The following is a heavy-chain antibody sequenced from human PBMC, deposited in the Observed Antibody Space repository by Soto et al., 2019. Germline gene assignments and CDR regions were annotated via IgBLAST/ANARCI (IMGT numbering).Heavy chain of an antibody. V-gene: IGHV4-4*02. CDR3: ASRDPGTSVDY. CDR1: DGSFTSNNW. Sequence: SETLSLTCAVSDGSFTSNNWWTWVRQPPGQGLEWIGEIYRTGSTNYNPSLKSRVTISLDKSENQFSLKVTSLTAADTAVYYCASRDPGTSVDYWGQGTLVTVSS. CDR2: IYRTGST. J-gene: IGHJ4*02. D-gene: IGHD1-7*01.